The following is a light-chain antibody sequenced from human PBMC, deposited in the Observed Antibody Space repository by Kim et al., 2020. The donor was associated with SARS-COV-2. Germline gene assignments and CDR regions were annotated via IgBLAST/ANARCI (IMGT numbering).Light chain of an antibody. Sequence: DIQMTQSPSTLYASVGDRVTITCRASENIGTWLAWYQQKPGRAPSLLIYLASTLESGVPSRFSGTGSGTEFSLSITSLQPDDFATYYCQHYSRFPYTFGQGTKLEI. CDR3: QHYSRFPYT. CDR1: ENIGTW. V-gene: IGKV1-5*03. CDR2: LAS. J-gene: IGKJ2*01.